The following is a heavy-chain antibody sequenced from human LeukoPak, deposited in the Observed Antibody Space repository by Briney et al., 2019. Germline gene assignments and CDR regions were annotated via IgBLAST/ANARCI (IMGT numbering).Heavy chain of an antibody. CDR2: ISAYNGNT. J-gene: IGHJ4*02. CDR3: ARGGNYYDSSGYYYVGYFDY. CDR1: GYTFTSYG. V-gene: IGHV1-18*01. Sequence: ASVKVSCKASGYTFTSYGISWVRQAPGQGLAWMGWISAYNGNTNYAQKLQGRVTMTTDTSTSTAYMELRSLRSDDTAVYYCARGGNYYDSSGYYYVGYFDYWGQGTLVTVSS. D-gene: IGHD3-22*01.